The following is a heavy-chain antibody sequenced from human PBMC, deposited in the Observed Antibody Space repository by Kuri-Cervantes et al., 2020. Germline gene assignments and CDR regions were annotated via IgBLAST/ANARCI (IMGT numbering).Heavy chain of an antibody. CDR2: IYTSGST. CDR1: GGSISSGSYY. CDR3: ARDAPGAAAAEG. D-gene: IGHD6-13*01. V-gene: IGHV4-61*02. Sequence: SETLSLTCTVSGGSISSGSYYWSWIRQPAGKGLEWIGRIYTSGSTNYNPSLKSRVTISVDTSKNQFSLKLSSVTAADTAVYYCARDAPGAAAAEGWGQGNLVTVSS. J-gene: IGHJ4*02.